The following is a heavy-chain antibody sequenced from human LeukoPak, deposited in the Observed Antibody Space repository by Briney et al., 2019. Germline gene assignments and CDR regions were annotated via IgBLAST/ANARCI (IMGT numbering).Heavy chain of an antibody. Sequence: GGSLRLSCAASGFTFDDYAMHWVRQAPGKGLEWVSGISWNSGSIGYADSVKGRFTISRDNAKNSLYLQMNSLRAEDTALYYCAKEASSSWSNSGGTDYYYYYGMDVWGQGTTVTVPS. D-gene: IGHD6-13*01. J-gene: IGHJ6*02. CDR2: ISWNSGSI. V-gene: IGHV3-9*01. CDR1: GFTFDDYA. CDR3: AKEASSSWSNSGGTDYYYYYGMDV.